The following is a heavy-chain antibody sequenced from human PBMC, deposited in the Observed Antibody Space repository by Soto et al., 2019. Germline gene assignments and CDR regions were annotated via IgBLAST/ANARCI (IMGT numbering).Heavy chain of an antibody. CDR1: GGFISNYY. D-gene: IGHD3-10*01. CDR2: IYYSGTT. V-gene: IGHV4-59*12. Sequence: PSETLSLTCTVSGGFISNYYWSWVRQSPGKGLEWIGYIYYSGTTNYNPSLKSRLIISIDTSRNQFSLSLNSVTAADTAVYFCAREPYLPMARNDFWGQGAQVT. CDR3: AREPYLPMARNDF. J-gene: IGHJ4*02.